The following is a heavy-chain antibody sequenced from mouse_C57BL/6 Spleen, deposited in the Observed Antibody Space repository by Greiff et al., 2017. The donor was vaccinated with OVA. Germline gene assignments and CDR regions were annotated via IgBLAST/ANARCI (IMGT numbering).Heavy chain of an antibody. CDR3: ARHPIYYGSSYGYFDV. D-gene: IGHD1-1*01. V-gene: IGHV5-12*01. CDR1: GFTFSDYY. Sequence: EVQGVESGGGLVQPGGSLKLSCAASGFTFSDYYMYWVRQTPEKRLEWVAYISNGGGSTYYPDTVKGRFTISRDNAKHTLYLQMSRLKSEDTAMYYCARHPIYYGSSYGYFDVWGKGTTVTVSS. CDR2: ISNGGGST. J-gene: IGHJ1*03.